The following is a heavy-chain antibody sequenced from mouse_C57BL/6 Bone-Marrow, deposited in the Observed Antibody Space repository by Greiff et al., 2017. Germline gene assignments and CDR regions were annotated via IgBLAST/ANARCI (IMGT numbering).Heavy chain of an antibody. CDR2: IDPANGNT. D-gene: IGHD1-1*01. J-gene: IGHJ1*03. CDR1: GFNIKNPY. Sequence: EVKLMESVAELVRPGASVKLSCTASGFNIKNPYMHWVKQRPEQGLEWIGRIDPANGNTKYAPKFQGKATITADTSSNTAYLQLSSLTSEDTAIYYCARLYGSSFWYFDVWGTGTTVTVSS. V-gene: IGHV14-3*01. CDR3: ARLYGSSFWYFDV.